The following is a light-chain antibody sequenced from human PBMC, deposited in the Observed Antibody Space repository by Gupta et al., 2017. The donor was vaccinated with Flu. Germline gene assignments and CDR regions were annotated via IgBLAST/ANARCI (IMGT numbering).Light chain of an antibody. V-gene: IGLV2-18*02. CDR2: EVR. CDR3: SSYTNDDTWV. J-gene: IGLJ3*02. Sequence: SALTQPPSVSGSPGQSVTISCTGTSSDIGIYKRVSWSQQPPGTPPNLIIYEVRSRPAGVPDRLSGSKSGNTASLTISGLQAEDEADYYCSSYTNDDTWVFGGGTKVTVL. CDR1: SSDIGIYKR.